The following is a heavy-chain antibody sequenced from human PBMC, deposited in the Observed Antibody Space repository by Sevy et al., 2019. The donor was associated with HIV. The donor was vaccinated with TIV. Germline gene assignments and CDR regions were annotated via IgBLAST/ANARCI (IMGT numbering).Heavy chain of an antibody. CDR2: ISYDGSNK. D-gene: IGHD3-10*01. CDR1: GFTFSSYG. Sequence: GGSLRLSCAASGFTFSSYGMHWVRQAPGKGLEWVAVISYDGSNKYYADSVKGRFTISRDNSKNTLYLQMNSLRAEDTAVYYCAKGPYYYGSGSYPVYWGQGTLVTVSS. CDR3: AKGPYYYGSGSYPVY. V-gene: IGHV3-30*18. J-gene: IGHJ4*02.